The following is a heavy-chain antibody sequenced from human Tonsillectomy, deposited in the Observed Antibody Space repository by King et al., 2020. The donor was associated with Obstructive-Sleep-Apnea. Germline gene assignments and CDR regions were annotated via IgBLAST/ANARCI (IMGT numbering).Heavy chain of an antibody. J-gene: IGHJ3*02. Sequence: QLQESGPLLVKPSETLSVSCTVSGGSISSSSYYWGWIRQPPGKGLEWIGNIYYSGSTYYNPSLKSRVTISVDTSKNQFSLKLTSVTAADTAVYYCARHARGLDAFDIWGQGTMVTVSS. CDR1: GGSISSSSYY. D-gene: IGHD3-22*01. CDR3: ARHARGLDAFDI. V-gene: IGHV4-39*01. CDR2: IYYSGST.